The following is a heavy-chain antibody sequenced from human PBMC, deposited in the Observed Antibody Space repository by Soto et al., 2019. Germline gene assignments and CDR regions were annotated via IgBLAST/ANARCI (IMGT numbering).Heavy chain of an antibody. CDR2: ISPNSGRA. CDR3: ARAISSGWYYFDY. Sequence: ASVKVSCKASGYSFSKYDISWVRQAPGQGLQWLGLISPNSGRASYSEKFQGRVTMSTDTPTTTAYLQMDSLRAEDTAVYYCARAISSGWYYFDYWGQGTLVTVSS. D-gene: IGHD6-19*01. CDR1: GYSFSKYD. J-gene: IGHJ4*02. V-gene: IGHV1-18*04.